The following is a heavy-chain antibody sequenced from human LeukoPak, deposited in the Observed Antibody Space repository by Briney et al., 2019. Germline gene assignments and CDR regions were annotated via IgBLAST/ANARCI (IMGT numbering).Heavy chain of an antibody. V-gene: IGHV1-2*02. CDR2: INPNSGGT. J-gene: IGHJ4*02. Sequence: GASVKVSCKASGYTFTGYYLHWVRQAPGQGLEWMGWINPNSGGTNYAQKFQGRATMTRDTSISTAYMELSRLRSDDTAVYYCARVQEHLPGTTLRWPLPTFDYWGQGTLVTVSS. CDR3: ARVQEHLPGTTLRWPLPTFDY. CDR1: GYTFTGYY. D-gene: IGHD1-1*01.